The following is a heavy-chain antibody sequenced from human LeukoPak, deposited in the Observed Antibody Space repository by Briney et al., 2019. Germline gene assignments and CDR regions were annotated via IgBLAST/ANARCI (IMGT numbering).Heavy chain of an antibody. CDR1: GFTFSSYA. Sequence: GGSLRLSCAASGFTFSSYAMSWVRQAPGKGLEWVANINQDGSEQNYVDSVKGRFTISRDNAKKSLFLQMNSLRAEDTALYYCAKGRSGYEWWGQGTLVTVSS. CDR2: INQDGSEQ. CDR3: AKGRSGYEW. V-gene: IGHV3-7*01. J-gene: IGHJ4*02. D-gene: IGHD5-12*01.